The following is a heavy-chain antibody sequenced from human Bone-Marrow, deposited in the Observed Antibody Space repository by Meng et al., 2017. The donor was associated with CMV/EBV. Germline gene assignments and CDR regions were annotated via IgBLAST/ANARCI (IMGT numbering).Heavy chain of an antibody. CDR1: GFTFSSYS. CDR3: ARDTPYVLRFSCPPEDV. Sequence: GGSLRLSCAASGFTFSSYSMNWVRQAPGKGLEWVSSISSSSSYIYYADSVKGRFTISRDNAKNSLYLQMNSLRAEDTAVYYCARDTPYVLRFSCPPEDVWGQGSTVTVSS. D-gene: IGHD3-3*01. V-gene: IGHV3-21*01. J-gene: IGHJ6*02. CDR2: ISSSSSYI.